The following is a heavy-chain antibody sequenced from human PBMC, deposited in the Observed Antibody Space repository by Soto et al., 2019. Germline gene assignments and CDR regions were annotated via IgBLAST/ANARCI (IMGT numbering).Heavy chain of an antibody. CDR3: ARGSYDSSGYHDAFDI. D-gene: IGHD3-22*01. J-gene: IGHJ3*02. CDR2: IYYSGST. Sequence: SETLSLTCTVSGGSISSGGYYWSWIRQHPGKGLEWIGYIYYSGSTYYNPSLKSRVTISVDTSKNQFSLKLSSVTAADTAVYYCARGSYDSSGYHDAFDIWGQGTMVTVS. CDR1: GGSISSGGYY. V-gene: IGHV4-31*03.